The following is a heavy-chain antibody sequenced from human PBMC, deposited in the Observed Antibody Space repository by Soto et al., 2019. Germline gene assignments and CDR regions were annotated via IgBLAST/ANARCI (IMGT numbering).Heavy chain of an antibody. Sequence: QVQLVQSGAEVKKPGASVKVSCKASGYTFSSYYVHWVRQAPGLGLEWMGIINPTAGATTYAQKFQGRVTMTRDTSTSTVYMGLSSLRSEDTAVYYCARGGVESIYGMDVWGQGTTVTVSS. J-gene: IGHJ6*02. CDR1: GYTFSSYY. CDR2: INPTAGAT. D-gene: IGHD3-3*01. CDR3: ARGGVESIYGMDV. V-gene: IGHV1-46*01.